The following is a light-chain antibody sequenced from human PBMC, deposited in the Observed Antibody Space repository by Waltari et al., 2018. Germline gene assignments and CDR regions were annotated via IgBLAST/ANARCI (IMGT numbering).Light chain of an antibody. Sequence: DIVLTQSPATLPLSPGGRATLSCRASQNINNFLAWYQQKPGQAPRLLIYETSNMATGIPARFSGSGSGTDFTLTISSLEPEDFAVYYCQQRTKWPLTFGGGTKVEIK. CDR3: QQRTKWPLT. CDR2: ETS. V-gene: IGKV3-11*01. J-gene: IGKJ4*01. CDR1: QNINNF.